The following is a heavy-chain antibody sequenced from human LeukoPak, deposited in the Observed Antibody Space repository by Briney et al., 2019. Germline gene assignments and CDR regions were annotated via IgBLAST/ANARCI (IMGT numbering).Heavy chain of an antibody. CDR3: ARGGASYYDSSGYYRYFDY. Sequence: SETLSLTCAVYGGSFSGYYWSWIRQPPGKGLEWIGEINHSGSTNYNPSLKSRVTISVDTSKNQFSLKLSSVTAADTAVYYCARGGASYYDSSGYYRYFDYWGQGTLDTVSS. D-gene: IGHD3-22*01. J-gene: IGHJ4*02. V-gene: IGHV4-34*01. CDR1: GGSFSGYY. CDR2: INHSGST.